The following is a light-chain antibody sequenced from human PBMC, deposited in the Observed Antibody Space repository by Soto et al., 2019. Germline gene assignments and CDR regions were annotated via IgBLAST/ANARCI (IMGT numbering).Light chain of an antibody. CDR2: DVS. Sequence: QSALTQPASVSGSPGQPITISCTGTSSDVGSFDSVAWYQHNPGKAPKLMIYDVSNRPSGVSSRFSGSKSGNTASLSISGLQTEDEAHYYCSSFTNSSNLAFGHGTKVTV. CDR3: SSFTNSSNLA. V-gene: IGLV2-14*01. CDR1: SSDVGSFDS. J-gene: IGLJ6*01.